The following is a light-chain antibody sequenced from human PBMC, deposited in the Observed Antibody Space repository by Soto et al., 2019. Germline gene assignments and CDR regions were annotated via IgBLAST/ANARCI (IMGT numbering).Light chain of an antibody. CDR3: QQYYRPWT. J-gene: IGKJ1*01. V-gene: IGKV4-1*01. CDR2: WAS. Sequence: DIVMTQSPDCLAVSLGERATINCKSSQSVLYSSNNKNYLAWYQQKPGQPPKLLIYWASTRESGVPDRFSGSGSGTDFTLTISSLQAEDVAVYYCQQYYRPWTFGQGTKVEIK. CDR1: QSVLYSSNNKNY.